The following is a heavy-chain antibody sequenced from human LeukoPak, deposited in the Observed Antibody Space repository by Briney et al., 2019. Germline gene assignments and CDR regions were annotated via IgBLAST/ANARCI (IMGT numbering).Heavy chain of an antibody. Sequence: PGESLKISCKGSGYSFTSYWIGWVRQTPGKGLEWMGIIYPGDSDTRYSPSFQGQVTISADKSISTAYLQWSSLKASDTAMYYCASGFGETHYYYYYGMDVWGQGTTVTVSS. CDR2: IYPGDSDT. D-gene: IGHD3-10*01. J-gene: IGHJ6*02. CDR1: GYSFTSYW. CDR3: ASGFGETHYYYYYGMDV. V-gene: IGHV5-51*01.